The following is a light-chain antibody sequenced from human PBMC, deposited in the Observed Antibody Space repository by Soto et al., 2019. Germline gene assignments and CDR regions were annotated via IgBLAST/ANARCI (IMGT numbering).Light chain of an antibody. Sequence: QSVMTQPPSVSAAPGQKVTISCSGSSFNIGGNSVSWYQQLPGTAPKLLIYDDNKRPSGIPDRFSGSKSGTSATLRITGFQTGDEADYYCGSWDSSLSAYVFGTGTKVTVL. V-gene: IGLV1-51*01. J-gene: IGLJ1*01. CDR3: GSWDSSLSAYV. CDR2: DDN. CDR1: SFNIGGNS.